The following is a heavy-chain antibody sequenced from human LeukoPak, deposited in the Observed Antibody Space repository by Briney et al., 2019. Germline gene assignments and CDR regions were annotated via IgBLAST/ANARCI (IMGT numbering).Heavy chain of an antibody. CDR1: GGSISSYY. J-gene: IGHJ5*02. CDR3: ARVEVGATTESFDP. D-gene: IGHD1-26*01. V-gene: IGHV4-59*01. CDR2: IYYSGST. Sequence: SETLSLTCTVSGGSISSYYWSWIRQPPGTGLEWIGYIYYSGSTNYNPSLKSRVTISVDTPKNQFSLKLSSVTAADTAVYYCARVEVGATTESFDPWGQGTLVTVSS.